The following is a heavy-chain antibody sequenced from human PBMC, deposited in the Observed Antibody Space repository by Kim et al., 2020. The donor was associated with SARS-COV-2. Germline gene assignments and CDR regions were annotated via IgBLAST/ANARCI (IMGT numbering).Heavy chain of an antibody. J-gene: IGHJ3*02. CDR1: GGSFSGYY. CDR2: INHSGST. D-gene: IGHD3-3*01. V-gene: IGHV4-34*01. CDR3: ARGDFWSGYSAGAFDI. Sequence: SETLSLTCAVYGGSFSGYYWSWIRQPPGKGLEWIGEINHSGSTNYNPSLKSRVTISVDTSKNQFSLKLSSVTAADTAVYYCARGDFWSGYSAGAFDIWGQGTMVTVSS.